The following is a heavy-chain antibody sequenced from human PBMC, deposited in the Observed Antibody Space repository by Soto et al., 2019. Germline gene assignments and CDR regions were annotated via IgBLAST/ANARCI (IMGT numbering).Heavy chain of an antibody. V-gene: IGHV1-2*04. CDR3: ATVRLSWNYGWLYWFDP. D-gene: IGHD1-7*01. J-gene: IGHJ5*02. Sequence: GASVKVSCKASGYTFTGYYMHWVRQAPGQGLEWMGWINPDNGDTNYAQKFQGWVTVTGDTSTSTAYMELSSLRSEGTAVYYCATVRLSWNYGWLYWFDPWGQGTLVTVSS. CDR2: INPDNGDT. CDR1: GYTFTGYY.